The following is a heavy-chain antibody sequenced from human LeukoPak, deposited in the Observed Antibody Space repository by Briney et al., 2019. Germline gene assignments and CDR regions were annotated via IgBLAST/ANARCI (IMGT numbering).Heavy chain of an antibody. Sequence: ASVKVSCKASGYTFTGYYMHWVRQAPGQGHEWRGWINPNSGGTNYAQKFQGRVTMTRDTSISTAYMELSRLRSDDTAVYYCARAPVKIDGLDYWGQGTLVTVSS. CDR3: ARAPVKIDGLDY. CDR1: GYTFTGYY. V-gene: IGHV1-2*02. J-gene: IGHJ4*02. CDR2: INPNSGGT. D-gene: IGHD2-8*01.